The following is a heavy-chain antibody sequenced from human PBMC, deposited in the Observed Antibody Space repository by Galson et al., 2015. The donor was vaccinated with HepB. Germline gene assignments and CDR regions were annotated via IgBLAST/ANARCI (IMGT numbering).Heavy chain of an antibody. CDR1: GYTFTGYY. J-gene: IGHJ4*02. Sequence: SVKVSCKASGYTFTGYYMHWVRQAPGQGLEWMGWINPNSGGTNYAQKFQGWVTMTRDTSISTAYMELSRLRSDDTAVYYCARESAAAGMRPSRWGQGTLVTVSS. V-gene: IGHV1-2*04. D-gene: IGHD6-13*01. CDR3: ARESAAAGMRPSR. CDR2: INPNSGGT.